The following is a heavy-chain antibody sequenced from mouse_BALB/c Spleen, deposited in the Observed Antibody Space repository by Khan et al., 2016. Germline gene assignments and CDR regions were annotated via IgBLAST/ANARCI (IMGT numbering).Heavy chain of an antibody. CDR1: GGFFTNYG. CDR2: IHTYSGEP. Sequence: LVESGPELKKPGETVKISCKASGGFFTNYGLHWVKQAPGKGLKWMGWIHTYSGEPTSADDFKGRFAVSLDTSGSTAYWQMSNLSHEVMASCFCARWAFAYWVQGTLVTVSA. J-gene: IGHJ3*01. V-gene: IGHV9-1*02. CDR3: ARWAFAY.